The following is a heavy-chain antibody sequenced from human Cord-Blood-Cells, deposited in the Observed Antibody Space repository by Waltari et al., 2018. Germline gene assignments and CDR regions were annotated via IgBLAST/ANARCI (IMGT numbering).Heavy chain of an antibody. CDR1: GGSISSSRYY. CDR3: ARPDRIVATIDY. CDR2: IYYSGST. J-gene: IGHJ4*02. V-gene: IGHV4-39*01. D-gene: IGHD5-12*01. Sequence: QLQLQESGPGLVKPSETLSLTCTVSGGSISSSRYYWGWIRQPPGKGLEWIGSIYYSGSTYYNPSLKSRVTISVDTSKNQFSLKLSSVTAADTAVYYCARPDRIVATIDYWGQGTLVTVSS.